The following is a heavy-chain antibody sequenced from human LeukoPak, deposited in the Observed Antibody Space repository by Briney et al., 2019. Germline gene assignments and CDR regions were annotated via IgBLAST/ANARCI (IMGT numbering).Heavy chain of an antibody. V-gene: IGHV3-11*04. J-gene: IGHJ6*03. CDR3: ASCPNYYYYMDV. Sequence: GGSLRLSCAASGFTFSDYYMSWIRQAPGKGLEWVSYISSSGSTTFYSDSVKGRFTISRDNAKNSLSLQMNNLRAEDTAVYYCASCPNYYYYMDVWGKGTTVTVSS. CDR1: GFTFSDYY. CDR2: ISSSGSTT.